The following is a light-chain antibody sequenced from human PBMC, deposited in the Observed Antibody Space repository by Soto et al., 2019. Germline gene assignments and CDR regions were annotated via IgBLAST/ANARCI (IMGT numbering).Light chain of an antibody. CDR3: SSYTSSSSVT. CDR2: DVT. V-gene: IGLV2-14*01. CDR1: SSDVVGYNY. J-gene: IGLJ2*01. Sequence: QSALTQPASVSGSPGQSITISCTGTSSDVVGYNYVSWYQRHPGKAHKLMIYDVTNRPSGVSNRFSGSKSGNPASLTISGLQAEDEADYYCSSYTSSSSVTFGGGTKLTVL.